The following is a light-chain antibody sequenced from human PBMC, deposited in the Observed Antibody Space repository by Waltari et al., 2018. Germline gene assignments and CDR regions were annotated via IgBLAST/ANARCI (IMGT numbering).Light chain of an antibody. CDR2: AAS. CDR3: QQSYSTLWT. J-gene: IGKJ1*01. V-gene: IGKV1-39*01. CDR1: QSISSY. Sequence: DIQLTQSPSSLSASVGDRVTITCRASQSISSYLNWYQQKPGKAPKLLIYAASILQSGVPSRYSGIGSGTDLTLTISSLQPEDFATYYCQQSYSTLWTFGQGTKVEIK.